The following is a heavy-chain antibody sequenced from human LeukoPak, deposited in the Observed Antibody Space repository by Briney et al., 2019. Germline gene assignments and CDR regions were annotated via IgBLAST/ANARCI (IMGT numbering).Heavy chain of an antibody. CDR1: GGSISTYY. CDR2: IYYSGST. CDR3: ARGLVYSSSPHYFDH. J-gene: IGHJ4*02. V-gene: IGHV4-59*01. D-gene: IGHD6-13*01. Sequence: SETLSLTCTVSGGSISTYYWSWLRQPPGKGLEWIGYIYYSGSTNYNPSLKSRVTISVDASKNQLSLKLNSVSAADTAVYYCARGLVYSSSPHYFDHWGQGTLVTVSS.